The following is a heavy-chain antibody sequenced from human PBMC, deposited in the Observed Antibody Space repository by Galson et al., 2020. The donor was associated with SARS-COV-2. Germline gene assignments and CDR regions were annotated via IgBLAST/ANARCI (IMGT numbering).Heavy chain of an antibody. CDR3: ARTYSGSYYRGRFDY. V-gene: IGHV3-30*01. J-gene: IGHJ4*02. CDR1: GLTFSSYA. CDR2: ISYDGSNK. D-gene: IGHD1-26*01. Sequence: GGSLRLSCAASGLTFSSYAMHWVRQAPGKGLEWVAVISYDGSNKYYADSVKGRFTISRDNSKNTLYLQMNSLRGEDTAVYYCARTYSGSYYRGRFDYWGQGTLVTISS.